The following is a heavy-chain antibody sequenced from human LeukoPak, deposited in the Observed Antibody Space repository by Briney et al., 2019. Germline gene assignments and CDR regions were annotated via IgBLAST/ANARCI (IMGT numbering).Heavy chain of an antibody. V-gene: IGHV1-69*06. J-gene: IGHJ6*03. Sequence: ASVKVSCKASGGTFSSYAISWVRQAPGQGLEWMGGIIPIFGTANYAQKFQGRVTITADKSTSTAYMELISLRSEDTAVYYCATHVGDSSGYYGYYYYMDVWGKGTTVTVSS. D-gene: IGHD3-22*01. CDR1: GGTFSSYA. CDR2: IIPIFGTA. CDR3: ATHVGDSSGYYGYYYYMDV.